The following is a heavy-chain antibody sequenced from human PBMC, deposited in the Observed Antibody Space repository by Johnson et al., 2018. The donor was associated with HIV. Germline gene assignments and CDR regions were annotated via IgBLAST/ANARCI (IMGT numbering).Heavy chain of an antibody. V-gene: IGHV3-30*03. J-gene: IGHJ3*02. Sequence: QVQLVESGGGVVQPGKSLRLFCAASGFTFSSYAMHWVRQAPGKGLEWVAVVSNDGNNTYYTDSVKGRFTISRDNSRNTLNLQMNNLRAEDTGVYYCARDTDDFWSGEGAFDIWGQGTMVTVSS. CDR2: VSNDGNNT. CDR1: GFTFSSYA. CDR3: ARDTDDFWSGEGAFDI. D-gene: IGHD3-3*01.